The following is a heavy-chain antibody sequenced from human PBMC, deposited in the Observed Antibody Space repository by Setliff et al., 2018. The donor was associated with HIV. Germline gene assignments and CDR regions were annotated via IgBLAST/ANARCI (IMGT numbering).Heavy chain of an antibody. D-gene: IGHD3-10*01. CDR1: GDSISSGSSY. CDR3: ARESYFYYFDY. J-gene: IGHJ4*02. Sequence: SETLSLTCSVSGDSISSGSSYWSWIRQPAGKGLEWIGRIYTSGSTDHNPSLRSRVTISIDTSKNQFSLKLTSVTAADAAVYYCARESYFYYFDYWGQGTLVTSPQ. V-gene: IGHV4-61*02. CDR2: IYTSGST.